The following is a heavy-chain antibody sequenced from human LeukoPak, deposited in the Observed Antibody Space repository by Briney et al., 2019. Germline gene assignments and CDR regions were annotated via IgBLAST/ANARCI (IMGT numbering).Heavy chain of an antibody. J-gene: IGHJ4*02. V-gene: IGHV4-59*01. CDR3: ASYSSSFSIDY. CDR2: IYYSGST. Sequence: SETLSLTCTVSGGSISSYYWSWIRQPPGKGLEWIGYIYYSGSTNYNPSLESRVTISVDTSKNQFSLKLSSVTAADTAVYYCASYSSSFSIDYWGQGTLVTVSS. D-gene: IGHD6-13*01. CDR1: GGSISSYY.